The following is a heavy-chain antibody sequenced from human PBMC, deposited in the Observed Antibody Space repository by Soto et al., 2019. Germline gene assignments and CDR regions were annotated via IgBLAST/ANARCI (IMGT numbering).Heavy chain of an antibody. CDR2: IDSDGSEK. J-gene: IGHJ4*02. CDR3: VTGYNSDY. Sequence: PGGSLRLSCAASGFTFSSCWMHRVRQAPGKGLVWVSRIDSDGSEKYYMDSLKGRFTISRDNALNSLYLQMNSLRAEDTAVYFCVTGYNSDYWGQGNLVTVSS. D-gene: IGHD5-18*01. CDR1: GFTFSSCW. V-gene: IGHV3-74*01.